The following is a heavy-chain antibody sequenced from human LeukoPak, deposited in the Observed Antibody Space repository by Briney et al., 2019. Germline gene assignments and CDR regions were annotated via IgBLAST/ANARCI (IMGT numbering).Heavy chain of an antibody. CDR1: GFTFSSYA. D-gene: IGHD3-10*01. CDR3: ARGYGSGSFNELEF. Sequence: GGSLRLSCAASGFTFSSYALSWVRQAPGRGLEWVSGIKSSYSTYNADSVKGRFTISRDNSKNTLLLQMNSLRAEDTAVYYCARGYGSGSFNELEFWGQGTLVTVSS. CDR2: IKSSYST. J-gene: IGHJ4*02. V-gene: IGHV3-23*01.